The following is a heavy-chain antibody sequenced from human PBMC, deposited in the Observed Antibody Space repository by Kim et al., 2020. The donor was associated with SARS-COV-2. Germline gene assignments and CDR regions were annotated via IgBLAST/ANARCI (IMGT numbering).Heavy chain of an antibody. D-gene: IGHD3-10*01. CDR1: GFTFNDYS. J-gene: IGHJ6*02. V-gene: IGHV3-48*02. Sequence: GSLRLSCEASGFTFNDYSMDWVRQAPGKGLEWVSYISYTGNTEYYADSVKGRFTISRDDGKNSLYLQMNSLRDEDTAVYYCARAMIRGVIMDYYGLDVWGQGTTVTVSS. CDR2: ISYTGNTE. CDR3: ARAMIRGVIMDYYGLDV.